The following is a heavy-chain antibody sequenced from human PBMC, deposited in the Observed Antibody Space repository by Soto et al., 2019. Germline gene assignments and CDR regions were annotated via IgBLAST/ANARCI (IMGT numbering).Heavy chain of an antibody. CDR2: FDPEDGET. Sequence: GASVKVSCKVSGYTLTELSMHWVRQAPGKGLEWMGGFDPEDGETIYAQKFQGRVTMTEDTSTDTDYMELSSLRSEDTAVYYCATRSTYYYDSSGYSLVDYWGQGTLVTVSS. CDR1: GYTLTELS. CDR3: ATRSTYYYDSSGYSLVDY. V-gene: IGHV1-24*01. J-gene: IGHJ4*02. D-gene: IGHD3-22*01.